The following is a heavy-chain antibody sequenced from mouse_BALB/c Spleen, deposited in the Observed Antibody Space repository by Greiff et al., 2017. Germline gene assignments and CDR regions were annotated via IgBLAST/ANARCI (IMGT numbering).Heavy chain of an antibody. V-gene: IGHV1-69*02. Sequence: QVQLQQPGAELVRPGASVKLSCKASGYTFTSYWINWVKQRPGQGLEWIGNIYPSDSYTNYNQKFKDKATLTVDKSSSTAYMQLSSPTSEDSAVYYCTRVSHYGSSSMDYWGQGTSVTVSS. CDR3: TRVSHYGSSSMDY. D-gene: IGHD1-1*01. J-gene: IGHJ4*01. CDR2: IYPSDSYT. CDR1: GYTFTSYW.